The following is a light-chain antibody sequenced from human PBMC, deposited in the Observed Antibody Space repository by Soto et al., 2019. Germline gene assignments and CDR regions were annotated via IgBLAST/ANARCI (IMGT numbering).Light chain of an antibody. Sequence: QSVLTQPPSASGTPGQRVTISCSGSSSNIGSNTVNWYQQLPGTAPKLLIYSNNQRPSGVPDRFSGSKSGNTASLTVSGLQAADEADYFCKSYAGSNTDVFGSGTKLTVL. CDR3: KSYAGSNTDV. J-gene: IGLJ1*01. CDR1: SSNIGSNT. V-gene: IGLV1-44*01. CDR2: SNN.